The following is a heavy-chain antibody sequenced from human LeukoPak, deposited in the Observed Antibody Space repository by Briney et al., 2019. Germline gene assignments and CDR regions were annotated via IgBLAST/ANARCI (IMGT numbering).Heavy chain of an antibody. Sequence: PSETLSLTCAVYGGSFSGYYWSWIRQPPGKGLEWIGEINHSGSTNYNPSLRSRVTISVDTSKNQFSLKLRYVTAADTAVYYCARVPGAMGYYYMDDWGKGTTVTVSS. CDR2: INHSGST. J-gene: IGHJ6*03. D-gene: IGHD2-2*01. V-gene: IGHV4-34*01. CDR1: GGSFSGYY. CDR3: ARVPGAMGYYYMDD.